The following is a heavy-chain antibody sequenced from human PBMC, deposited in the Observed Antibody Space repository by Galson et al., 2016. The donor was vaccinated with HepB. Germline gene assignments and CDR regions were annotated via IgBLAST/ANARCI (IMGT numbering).Heavy chain of an antibody. CDR1: GVSISSGGSY. CDR3: ARDNPTKRGTDWLWTYNWFDP. CDR2: IYYSGST. V-gene: IGHV4-31*03. Sequence: TLSLTCSVSGVSISSGGSYWSWIRQHPGKGLEWMGYIYYSGSTYYNPSLESRITISVDTSKNQFSLRLNSVTAADTAVYYCARDNPTKRGTDWLWTYNWFDPWGQGALVTVSS. J-gene: IGHJ5*02. D-gene: IGHD3-3*01.